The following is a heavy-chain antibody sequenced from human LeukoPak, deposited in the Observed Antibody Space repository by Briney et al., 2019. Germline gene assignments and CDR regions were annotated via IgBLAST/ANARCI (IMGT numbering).Heavy chain of an antibody. D-gene: IGHD3-16*01. CDR1: GGSISTAHW. V-gene: IGHV4-4*02. CDR2: IYHRGNS. Sequence: SETLSLTCAVSGGSISTAHWWNWVRPSPGKGLEWIGEIYHRGNSNYNPSLKSRVSISVDTSKNQFSLKVTSLTAADTAVYYCARAFHPPDFAFGRAPYYFDLWGQGTLVTVSS. J-gene: IGHJ4*01. CDR3: ARAFHPPDFAFGRAPYYFDL.